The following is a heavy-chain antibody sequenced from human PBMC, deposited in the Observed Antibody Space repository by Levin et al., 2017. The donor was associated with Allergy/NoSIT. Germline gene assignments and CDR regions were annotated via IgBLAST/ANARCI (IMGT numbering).Heavy chain of an antibody. Sequence: SCAASGFTFSDYYMSWIRQAPGKGLEWVSYISSSSSYTNYADSVKGRFTISRDNAKNSLYLQMNSLRAEDTAVYYCARYPNYYYYYMDVWGKGTTVTVSS. J-gene: IGHJ6*03. V-gene: IGHV3-11*03. CDR1: GFTFSDYY. CDR3: ARYPNYYYYYMDV. CDR2: ISSSSSYT.